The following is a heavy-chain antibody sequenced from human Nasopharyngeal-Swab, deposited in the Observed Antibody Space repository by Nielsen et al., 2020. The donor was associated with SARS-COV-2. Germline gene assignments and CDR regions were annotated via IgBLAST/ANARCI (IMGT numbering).Heavy chain of an antibody. V-gene: IGHV3-33*01. CDR1: GFTFSSYG. D-gene: IGHD2-15*01. J-gene: IGHJ4*02. CDR2: IWYDGSNK. Sequence: GGSLRLSCAASGFTFSSYGMHWVRQAPGKGLEWVAVIWYDGSNKYYADSVKGRFTISRDNSKNTLYLQMNSLRAEDTAVYYCARAPLGYCSGGSCLPDYWGQGTLVTVFS. CDR3: ARAPLGYCSGGSCLPDY.